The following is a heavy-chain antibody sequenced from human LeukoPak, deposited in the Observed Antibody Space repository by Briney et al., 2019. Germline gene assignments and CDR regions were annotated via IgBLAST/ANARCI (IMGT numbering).Heavy chain of an antibody. J-gene: IGHJ5*02. CDR3: ASLTGPRTLRVDTDWLDP. V-gene: IGHV4-34*01. CDR1: GGSFSGYY. CDR2: INHSGST. Sequence: SETLSLTCAVYGGSFSGYYWSWIRQPPGKGLEWIGEINHSGSTNYNPSLKSRVTISVDTSKNQFSLKLSSVTAADTAVYYCASLTGPRTLRVDTDWLDPWGQGTLVTVSS. D-gene: IGHD5-18*01.